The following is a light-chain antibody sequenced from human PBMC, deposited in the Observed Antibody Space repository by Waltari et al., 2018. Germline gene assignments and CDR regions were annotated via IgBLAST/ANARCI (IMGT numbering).Light chain of an antibody. CDR2: AAS. CDR1: QGISSW. Sequence: IQMTQSLSSLFASVRDKLPITCRASQGISSWLAWYQQKPGKAPKLLIYAASSLQSGVPSRFSGSGSGTDYTLTISSLQPEDFATYYCQQGYNTPHTFGGGTKVEIK. J-gene: IGKJ4*01. CDR3: QQGYNTPHT. V-gene: IGKV1-12*01.